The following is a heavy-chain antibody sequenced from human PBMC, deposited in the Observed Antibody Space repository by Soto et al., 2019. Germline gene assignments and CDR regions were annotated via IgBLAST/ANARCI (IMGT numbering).Heavy chain of an antibody. CDR3: ARGYDILTGLAYYYGMDV. V-gene: IGHV1-18*01. CDR1: GYTFTSYG. Sequence: QVQLVQSGAEVKKPGASVKVSCKTSGYTFTSYGISWVRQAPGQGLEWMGWISTYNGDTNFAQKFQGRVTLTTDTSTNTAYMDLRSLTSDDTAVYYCARGYDILTGLAYYYGMDVWGQGTTVTVSS. J-gene: IGHJ6*02. CDR2: ISTYNGDT. D-gene: IGHD3-9*01.